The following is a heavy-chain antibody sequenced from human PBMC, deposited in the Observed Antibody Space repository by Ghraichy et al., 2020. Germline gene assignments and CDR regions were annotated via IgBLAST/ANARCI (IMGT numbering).Heavy chain of an antibody. V-gene: IGHV3-7*01. CDR2: INQDGSQK. CDR3: ARWGTGYYSRSLDY. CDR1: GFTFSNYW. Sequence: GGSLRLSCAASGFTFSNYWMSWVRQAPGKGLEWVAIINQDGSQKYYVDSVKGRFTISRDNAKNSLFLQMNSLRAEDTAVYYCARWGTGYYSRSLDYWGQGTLVTVSS. J-gene: IGHJ4*02. D-gene: IGHD3-22*01.